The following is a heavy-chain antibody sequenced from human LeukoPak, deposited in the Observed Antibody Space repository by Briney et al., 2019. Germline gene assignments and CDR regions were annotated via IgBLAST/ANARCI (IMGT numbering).Heavy chain of an antibody. CDR2: IHHSGST. CDR1: GGSISSGYF. Sequence: PSETLSLTCTVSGGSISSGYFWGWIRQPPGKGLQWIGSIHHSGSTYHSPSLKSRVTISVDTSKNQFSLKLNSVTAADTAVYYCVRDVDYWGQGTLVTVSS. CDR3: VRDVDY. J-gene: IGHJ4*02. V-gene: IGHV4-38-2*02.